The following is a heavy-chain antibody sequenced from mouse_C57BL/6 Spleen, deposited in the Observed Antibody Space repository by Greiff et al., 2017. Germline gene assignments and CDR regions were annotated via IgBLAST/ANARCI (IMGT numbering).Heavy chain of an antibody. J-gene: IGHJ4*01. CDR3: ARGLRPYAMDY. D-gene: IGHD2-4*01. CDR2: ISSGSSTI. CDR1: GFTFSDYG. V-gene: IGHV5-17*01. Sequence: EVKLVESGGGLVKPGGSLKLSCAASGFTFSDYGMHWVRQAPEKGLEWVAYISSGSSTIYYADTVKGRFTISRDNAKITLFLQMTSLRSEDTAMYYCARGLRPYAMDYWGQGTSVTVSS.